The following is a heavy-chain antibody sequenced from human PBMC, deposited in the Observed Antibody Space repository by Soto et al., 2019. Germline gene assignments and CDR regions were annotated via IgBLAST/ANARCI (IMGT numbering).Heavy chain of an antibody. J-gene: IGHJ5*02. D-gene: IGHD3-9*01. Sequence: SETLSLTCTVSGGSISSYYWSWIRQPAGKGLEWIGRIYTRGSTNYNPSLKSRVTMSVDTSKNQFSLKLSSVTAADTAVYYCARAGNYDILTGYYNVVWFDPWGQGTLVTVSS. V-gene: IGHV4-4*07. CDR1: GGSISSYY. CDR2: IYTRGST. CDR3: ARAGNYDILTGYYNVVWFDP.